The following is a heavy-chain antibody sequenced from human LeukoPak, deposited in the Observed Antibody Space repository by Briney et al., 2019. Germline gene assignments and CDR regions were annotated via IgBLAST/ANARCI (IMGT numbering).Heavy chain of an antibody. Sequence: PGGSLRLSCAASGFTVSSNYLGWVRQAPGKGLDWVSIIYSSGTTLYADSVKGRFTISRDNSKNTLYLQMNSLRAEDTAVYYCAGGPYYYGSGSYRLPLNYYYYYMDVWGKGTTVTISS. CDR1: GFTVSSNY. CDR3: AGGPYYYGSGSYRLPLNYYYYYMDV. D-gene: IGHD3-10*01. CDR2: IYSSGTT. V-gene: IGHV3-53*01. J-gene: IGHJ6*03.